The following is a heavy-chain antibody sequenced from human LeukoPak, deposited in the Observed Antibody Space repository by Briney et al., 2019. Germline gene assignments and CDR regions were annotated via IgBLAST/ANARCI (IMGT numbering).Heavy chain of an antibody. J-gene: IGHJ1*01. D-gene: IGHD4-23*01. V-gene: IGHV3-74*03. CDR3: YGANAEY. CDR2: TNTDGSST. Sequence: GGSLRLSCAASGFTFSSYWMHWVRQAPGKGLVWVSGTNTDGSSTMYADSVKGRFTIARDNAKNTLYLQMNSLRAEDTAVYYCYGANAEYWGQGTLVTVSS. CDR1: GFTFSSYW.